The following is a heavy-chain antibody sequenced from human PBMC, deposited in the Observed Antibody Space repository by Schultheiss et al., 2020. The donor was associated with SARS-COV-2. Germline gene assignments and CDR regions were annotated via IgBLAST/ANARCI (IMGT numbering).Heavy chain of an antibody. CDR2: INPNSGGT. CDR1: GYTFTGYY. V-gene: IGHV1-2*02. D-gene: IGHD3-9*01. Sequence: ASVKVSCKASGYTFTGYYMHWVRQAPGQGLEWMGWINPNSGGTNYAQKFQGRVTMTRDTSISTAYMELSRLRSDDTAVYYCARDNPVLRYFDWLSTYYYYGMDVWGQGTTVTVSS. J-gene: IGHJ6*02. CDR3: ARDNPVLRYFDWLSTYYYYGMDV.